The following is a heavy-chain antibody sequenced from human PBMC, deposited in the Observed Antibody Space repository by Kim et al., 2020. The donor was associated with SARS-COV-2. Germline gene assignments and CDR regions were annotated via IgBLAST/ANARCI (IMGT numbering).Heavy chain of an antibody. D-gene: IGHD3-10*01. V-gene: IGHV3-20*04. CDR3: ARESTDGSGSYYTTYFDY. CDR1: GFTFGDYG. CDR2: INWNGGST. Sequence: GGSLRLSCAASGFTFGDYGMSWVRQAPGKGLEWVSGINWNGGSTGYADSVKGRFTISRDNAKNSLYLQMNSLRAEDTALYYCARESTDGSGSYYTTYFDYWGQGTLVTVSS. J-gene: IGHJ4*02.